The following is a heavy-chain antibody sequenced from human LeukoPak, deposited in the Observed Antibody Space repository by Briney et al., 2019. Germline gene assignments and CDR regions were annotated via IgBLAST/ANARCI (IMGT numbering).Heavy chain of an antibody. CDR1: GFTFTNYW. V-gene: IGHV3-7*01. J-gene: IGHJ5*02. D-gene: IGHD3-10*01. CDR3: ASSSYTSSSS. CDR2: INEDGSEK. Sequence: GGSLRLSCAASGFTFTNYWMIWVRQAPGKGLEWVANINEDGSEKYYVGSVEGRFTISRDNAKNSVSLQMNSLRADDTAMYYCASSSYTSSSSWGQGTLVTVSS.